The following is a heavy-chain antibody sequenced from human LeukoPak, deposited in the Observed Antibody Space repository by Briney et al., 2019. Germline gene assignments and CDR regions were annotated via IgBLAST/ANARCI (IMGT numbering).Heavy chain of an antibody. D-gene: IGHD3-22*01. CDR2: INPNSGGT. CDR1: GYTFTGYY. J-gene: IGHJ4*02. Sequence: ASVKVSCKASGYTFTGYYMHWLRQAPGQGLEGTGWINPNSGGTNYAQKFQGRVTMTRDTSISTAYMELSRLRSDDTAVYYCARGAHYHDSSEGFDYWGQGTLVTVSS. V-gene: IGHV1-2*02. CDR3: ARGAHYHDSSEGFDY.